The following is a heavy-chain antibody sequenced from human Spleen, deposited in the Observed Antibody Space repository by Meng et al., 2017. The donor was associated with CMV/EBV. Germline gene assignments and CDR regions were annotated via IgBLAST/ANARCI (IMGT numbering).Heavy chain of an antibody. D-gene: IGHD2-8*02. Sequence: LTCAISGDSISRNLWWSWVRQTTGKGLEWIGEISYSGDTKYNPSLQGRATISSDTTNNRFSLRLNSVTAADTGVYFCARSPGFWSLDYWGRGTLVTVSS. V-gene: IGHV4-4*01. J-gene: IGHJ4*02. CDR1: GDSISRNLW. CDR3: ARSPGFWSLDY. CDR2: ISYSGDT.